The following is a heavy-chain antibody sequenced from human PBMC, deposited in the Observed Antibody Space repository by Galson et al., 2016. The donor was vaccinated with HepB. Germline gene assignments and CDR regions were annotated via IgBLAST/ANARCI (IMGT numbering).Heavy chain of an antibody. Sequence: SLTCTVSGGSINSYYWSWIRQSVGKGLEWIGRIYSSGHTNYNPYLKSRATMSVDRSKKQVSLEVSSVTAADTAVYYCARDMESSIWPGWFDPWGQGILVTVSS. D-gene: IGHD6-13*01. CDR2: IYSSGHT. CDR3: ARDMESSIWPGWFDP. V-gene: IGHV4-4*07. CDR1: GGSINSYY. J-gene: IGHJ5*02.